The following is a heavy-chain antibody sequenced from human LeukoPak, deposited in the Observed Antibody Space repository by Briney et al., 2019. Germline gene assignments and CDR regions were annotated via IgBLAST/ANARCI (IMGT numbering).Heavy chain of an antibody. Sequence: PPQTLSLTCTVSGGSISGNYYWSWIRQHPGEGLEWIGYIHDGGNSDYNSSLKSRVLISVDTSKNQFSLRLSSVTAADTAVYYCARSQINSLGYFYFDFWGRGTLVTVSS. D-gene: IGHD6-13*01. CDR3: ARSQINSLGYFYFDF. J-gene: IGHJ2*01. CDR1: GGSISGNYY. CDR2: IHDGGNS. V-gene: IGHV4-31*03.